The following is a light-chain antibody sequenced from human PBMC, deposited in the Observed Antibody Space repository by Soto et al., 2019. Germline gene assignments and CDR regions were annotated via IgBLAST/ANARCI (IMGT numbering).Light chain of an antibody. V-gene: IGKV1-39*01. CDR2: SSS. J-gene: IGKJ4*01. CDR1: QNIADY. Sequence: DIQMTQSPSSLSASAGDTVTITCRASQNIADYLSWYQQKPGKAPKLLMYSSSILHDGVSSRFSSDGSGTAYTLTITGLQPEDFATYYCLQTFTTNITFGGGTTVEVK. CDR3: LQTFTTNIT.